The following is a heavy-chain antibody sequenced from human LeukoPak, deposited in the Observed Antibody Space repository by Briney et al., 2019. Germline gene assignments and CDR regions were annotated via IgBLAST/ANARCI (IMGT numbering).Heavy chain of an antibody. J-gene: IGHJ4*02. CDR1: GFTFNNFA. Sequence: GRSLRLSCAASGFTFNNFAMHWVRLAPGKGLEWVAVISYDGSNKYCADSVKGRFTISRDNSKNTLYLQMNSLRAEDTAVYYCARPLTTGESRGYFDYWGQGTLVTVSS. V-gene: IGHV3-30-3*01. CDR2: ISYDGSNK. D-gene: IGHD7-27*01. CDR3: ARPLTTGESRGYFDY.